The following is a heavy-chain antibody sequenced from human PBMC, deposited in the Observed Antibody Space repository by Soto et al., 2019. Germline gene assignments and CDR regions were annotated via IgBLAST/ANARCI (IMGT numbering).Heavy chain of an antibody. V-gene: IGHV3-30*04. CDR3: ARSRSGAVADSFDF. D-gene: IGHD3-10*01. Sequence: LRLSCAASGFSFSRYAIHWVRQAPGKGLEWVAVISKDGSHKYYLESVKGRFTISRDNSKNILSLQMNSLRDEDTAVYYCARSRSGAVADSFDFWGQGTLVTVSS. J-gene: IGHJ4*02. CDR2: ISKDGSHK. CDR1: GFSFSRYA.